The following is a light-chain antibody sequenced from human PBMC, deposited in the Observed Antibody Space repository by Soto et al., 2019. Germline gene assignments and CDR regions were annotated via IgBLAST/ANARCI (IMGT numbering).Light chain of an antibody. Sequence: DIVRTQSPVTLSVSPGDRAALSCKASQSVGDNLAWFQQKPGQAPRLLIYGASAGATGIPDRFSGSGFGTEFTLTISSLQSEDLAVYYCQQYNNWPRTFGQGTKVEMK. CDR3: QQYNNWPRT. CDR1: QSVGDN. CDR2: GAS. J-gene: IGKJ1*01. V-gene: IGKV3-15*01.